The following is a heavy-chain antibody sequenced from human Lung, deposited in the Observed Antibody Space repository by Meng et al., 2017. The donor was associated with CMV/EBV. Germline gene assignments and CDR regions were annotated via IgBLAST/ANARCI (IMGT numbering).Heavy chain of an antibody. V-gene: IGHV1-2*02. D-gene: IGHD3-3*01. CDR2: INPNSGGT. CDR1: GYTFTGYY. CDR3: ARLPYGRSGPSWDI. J-gene: IGHJ3*02. Sequence: ASVKVSCNSSGYTFTGYYMHWVRQAPGQGLEWMGWINPNSGGTNYAQKFQGRVTMARDTSISTAYMELSRLRSDDTAVYYCARLPYGRSGPSWDIWGQGKXVHVAS.